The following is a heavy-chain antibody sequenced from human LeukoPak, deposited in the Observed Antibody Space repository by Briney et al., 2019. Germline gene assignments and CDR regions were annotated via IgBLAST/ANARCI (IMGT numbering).Heavy chain of an antibody. CDR1: GGSISSGSYY. J-gene: IGHJ5*02. CDR2: IYTSGST. Sequence: SETLSLTCTVSGGSISSGSYYWSWIRQPAGKGLEWIGRIYTSGSTNYNPSLKSRVTISVDTSKNQFSLKLSSVTAADTAVYYCARVFAGQQLVGGVDPWGQGTLVTVSS. D-gene: IGHD6-13*01. CDR3: ARVFAGQQLVGGVDP. V-gene: IGHV4-61*02.